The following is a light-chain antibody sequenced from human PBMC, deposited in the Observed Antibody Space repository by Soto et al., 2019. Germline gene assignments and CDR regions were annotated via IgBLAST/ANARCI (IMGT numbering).Light chain of an antibody. V-gene: IGLV1-44*01. Sequence: QSVLTQPPSASGTPGQRVTISCSGSNSNIESNTVNWYQQLPGTAPKLLIYSNNQRPSGVPDRFSGSKSGTSASLAISGLQSDDEAGYYCAAWDDSLNGHVVFGGGTKLTVL. CDR2: SNN. J-gene: IGLJ2*01. CDR3: AAWDDSLNGHVV. CDR1: NSNIESNT.